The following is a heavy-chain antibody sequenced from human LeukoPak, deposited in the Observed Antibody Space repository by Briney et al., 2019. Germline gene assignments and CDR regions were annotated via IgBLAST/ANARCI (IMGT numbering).Heavy chain of an antibody. CDR2: IRYDGSNK. CDR3: AKWGSGWLNWFDP. J-gene: IGHJ5*02. Sequence: GGSLRLSCAASGFTFDDYAMHWVRQAPGKGLEWVAFIRYDGSNKYYADSVKGRFTISRDNSNNTLYLQMNSLRAEDTAVYYCAKWGSGWLNWFDPWGQGTLVTVSS. D-gene: IGHD6-19*01. CDR1: GFTFDDYA. V-gene: IGHV3-30*02.